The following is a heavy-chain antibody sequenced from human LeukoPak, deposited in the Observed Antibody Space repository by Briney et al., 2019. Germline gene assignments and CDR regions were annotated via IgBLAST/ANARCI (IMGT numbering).Heavy chain of an antibody. CDR1: GFTFSTYA. Sequence: YPGGSLGLSCAASGFTFSTYAMSWVRLAPGKGLEWVSGISGSGGSTYYADSVKGRFASSRDNSNNTLYVQMNSLRVEDTAVYYCAKSGGLSGSGRLAMDVWGQGTTVTVSS. D-gene: IGHD3-10*01. V-gene: IGHV3-23*01. CDR2: ISGSGGST. CDR3: AKSGGLSGSGRLAMDV. J-gene: IGHJ6*02.